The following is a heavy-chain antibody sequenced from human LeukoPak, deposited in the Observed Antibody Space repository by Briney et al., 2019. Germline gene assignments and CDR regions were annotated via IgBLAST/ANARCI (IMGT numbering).Heavy chain of an antibody. J-gene: IGHJ4*02. CDR2: IYYSGST. CDR3: ARAEGQWPPDY. V-gene: IGHV4-59*01. Sequence: SETLSLTCTVSGGSISSYYWSWIRQPPGKGLEWIGYIYYSGSTNYNPSLKSRVTISVDTSKNQFSLKLSSVTAADTAVYYCARAEGQWPPDYWGQGTLVTVSS. D-gene: IGHD6-19*01. CDR1: GGSISSYY.